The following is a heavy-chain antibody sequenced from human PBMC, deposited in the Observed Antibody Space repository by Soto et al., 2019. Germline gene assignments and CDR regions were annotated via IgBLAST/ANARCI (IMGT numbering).Heavy chain of an antibody. CDR1: GFTFSSYS. J-gene: IGHJ1*01. CDR2: LYSGGST. V-gene: IGHV3-66*01. D-gene: IGHD2-2*01. CDR3: ASRPGVVRTADMWLHDL. Sequence: GGSLRLFCAASGFTFSSYSMNWVRQAPGKGLEWVSILYSGGSTYYADSVKCRFTISRDNAKNTLYLQMNSLRVEDTAVYYCASRPGVVRTADMWLHDLWRQDTQPTASS.